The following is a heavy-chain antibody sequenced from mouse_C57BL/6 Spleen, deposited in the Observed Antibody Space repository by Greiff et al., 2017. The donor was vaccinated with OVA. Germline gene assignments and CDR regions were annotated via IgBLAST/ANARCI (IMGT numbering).Heavy chain of an antibody. CDR1: GYTFTDYY. D-gene: IGHD1-1*01. CDR2: INPNNGGT. CDR3: ARSLYYYGSKGYFDV. V-gene: IGHV1-26*01. J-gene: IGHJ1*03. Sequence: VQLQQSGPELVKPGASVKISCKASGYTFTDYYMNWVKQSHGKSLEWIGDINPNNGGTSYNQKFKGKATLTVDKSSSTAYMELRSLTSEDSAVYYCARSLYYYGSKGYFDVWGTGTTVTVSS.